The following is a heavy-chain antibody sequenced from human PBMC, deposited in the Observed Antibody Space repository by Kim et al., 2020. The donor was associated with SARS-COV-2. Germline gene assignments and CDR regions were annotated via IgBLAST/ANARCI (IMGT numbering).Heavy chain of an antibody. Sequence: GGSLRLSCAASGFTFSTNAMSWVRQAPGKGLEWVSTITTSGANTYYADSVKGRFTISRDNSNNTLCLQMNGLRAEDTALYYCAKGWDLWGRGTLVTVSS. CDR2: ITTSGANT. D-gene: IGHD6-19*01. CDR3: AKGWDL. J-gene: IGHJ5*02. CDR1: GFTFSTNA. V-gene: IGHV3-23*01.